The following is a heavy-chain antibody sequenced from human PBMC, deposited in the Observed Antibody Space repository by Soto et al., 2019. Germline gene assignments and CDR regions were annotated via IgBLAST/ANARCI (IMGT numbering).Heavy chain of an antibody. V-gene: IGHV1-18*01. CDR2: ISAYNGNT. D-gene: IGHD6-13*01. CDR3: ARDQQQLVLHYWFDP. Sequence: GASVKVSCKASGYTFTSYGISWVRQAPGQGLEWMGWISAYNGNTNYAQKLQGRVTMTTDTSTSTAYMELRSLRSDDTAVYYCARDQQQLVLHYWFDPWGKGTLVTVSS. CDR1: GYTFTSYG. J-gene: IGHJ5*02.